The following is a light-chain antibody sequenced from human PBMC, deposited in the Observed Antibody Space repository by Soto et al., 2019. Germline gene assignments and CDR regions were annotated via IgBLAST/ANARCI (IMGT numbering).Light chain of an antibody. CDR2: AAS. CDR1: QGISSR. J-gene: IGKJ5*01. Sequence: DIQMTQSPSSVSASVGDRVTITCRASQGISSRLAWYLQKPGKAPKLLIYAASDLQTGVPSRFRGSWSGTNFTLTISSLQPEDFATYYCQQANSFPITFGQGTRLEIK. CDR3: QQANSFPIT. V-gene: IGKV1-12*01.